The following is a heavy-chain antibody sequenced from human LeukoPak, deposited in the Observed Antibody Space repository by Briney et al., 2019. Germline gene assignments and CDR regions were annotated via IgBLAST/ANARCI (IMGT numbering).Heavy chain of an antibody. Sequence: SETLSLTCAVYGGSLSGYYWSWIRQPPGKGLEWIGEINHSGSTNYNPSLKSRVTISVDTSKNQFSLKLSSVTAADTAVYYCARLRQQLVKGGFDYWGQGTLVTVSP. CDR2: INHSGST. J-gene: IGHJ4*02. V-gene: IGHV4-34*01. D-gene: IGHD6-13*01. CDR1: GGSLSGYY. CDR3: ARLRQQLVKGGFDY.